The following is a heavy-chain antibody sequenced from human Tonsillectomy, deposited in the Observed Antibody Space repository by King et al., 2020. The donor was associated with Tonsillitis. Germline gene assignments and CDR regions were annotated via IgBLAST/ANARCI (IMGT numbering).Heavy chain of an antibody. V-gene: IGHV3-30*02. J-gene: IGHJ4*02. CDR1: GFTFSSYG. CDR3: AKDGPQLDY. Sequence: VQLVESGGGVVQPGGSLRLSCAASGFTFSSYGMHWVRQAPGKGLEWVSFIQYDGSNKYYADSVKGRFTISRDNSKNTLYLQMNSLRGEDTALYYCAKDGPQLDYWGQGTLVTVSS. CDR2: IQYDGSNK. D-gene: IGHD2-2*01.